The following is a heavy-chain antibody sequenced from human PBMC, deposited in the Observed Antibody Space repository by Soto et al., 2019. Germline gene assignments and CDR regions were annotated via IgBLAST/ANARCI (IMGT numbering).Heavy chain of an antibody. CDR2: INPNSGGT. V-gene: IGHV1-2*04. D-gene: IGHD3-22*01. J-gene: IGHJ6*02. CDR1: GYTFTGYY. Sequence: ASVKVSCKASGYTFTGYYMHWVRQAPGQRLEWMGWINPNSGGTNYAQKFQGWVTMTRDTSISTAYMELSRLRSDDTAVYYCAREYYDSSGYYYYYYGMDVWGQGTTVTVSS. CDR3: AREYYDSSGYYYYYYGMDV.